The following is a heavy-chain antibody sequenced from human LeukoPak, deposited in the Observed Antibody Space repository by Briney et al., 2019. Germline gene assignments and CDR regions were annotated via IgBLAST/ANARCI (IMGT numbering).Heavy chain of an antibody. CDR1: GGSFSGYY. CDR2: INHSGST. CDR3: ARAASNSSFDY. Sequence: PSETLSLTCAVSGGSFSGYYWSWIRQPPGKGLEWIGEINHSGSTNYNPSLKSRVTISVDTSKNQFSLKLSSVTAADTAVYYCARAASNSSFDYWGQGTLVTVSS. D-gene: IGHD6-13*01. V-gene: IGHV4-34*01. J-gene: IGHJ4*02.